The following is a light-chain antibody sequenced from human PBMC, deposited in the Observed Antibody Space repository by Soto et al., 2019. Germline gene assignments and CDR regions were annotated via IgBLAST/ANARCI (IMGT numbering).Light chain of an antibody. Sequence: QPVLTQPPSASGTPGQRVTISCSGSSSNIGTNTVNWYQQIPGTAPKLLIYGHNERPSGVPDRFSGSKSGTSASLAISGLQSDDEADYYCATWDDSLNAVLFGGGTKVTVL. CDR2: GHN. CDR3: ATWDDSLNAVL. V-gene: IGLV1-44*01. J-gene: IGLJ2*01. CDR1: SSNIGTNT.